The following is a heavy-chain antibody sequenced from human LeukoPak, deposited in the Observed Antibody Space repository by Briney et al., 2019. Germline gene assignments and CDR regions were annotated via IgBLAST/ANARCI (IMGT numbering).Heavy chain of an antibody. CDR2: IKQDGSEK. D-gene: IGHD3-10*01. Sequence: GGSLRLSCAASGFTFSSYWMSWVSQAPGKGLEWVANIKQDGSEKYYVDSVKGRFTISRDNAKNSLYLQMNSLRAEDTAVYYCGVVRGVIRIWGQGTLVTVSS. J-gene: IGHJ4*02. V-gene: IGHV3-7*01. CDR3: GVVRGVIRI. CDR1: GFTFSSYW.